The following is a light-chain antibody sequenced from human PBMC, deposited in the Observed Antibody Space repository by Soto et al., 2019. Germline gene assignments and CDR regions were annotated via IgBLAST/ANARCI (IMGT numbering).Light chain of an antibody. J-gene: IGKJ1*01. V-gene: IGKV1-5*03. CDR1: QTISSW. CDR2: KAS. Sequence: DIQMTQSPSTLSGSVGDRFTITCRASQTISSWLAWYQQKPGKAPKLLIYKASTLKSGVPSRFSSWEARRVLKLSPSSLSHDDVVTYYHHHYTYYSNAFGEGTKVDIK. CDR3: HHYTYYSNA.